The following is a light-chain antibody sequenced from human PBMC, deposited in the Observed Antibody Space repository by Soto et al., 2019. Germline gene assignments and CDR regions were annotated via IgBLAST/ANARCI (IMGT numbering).Light chain of an antibody. CDR3: QQYNGLPLT. J-gene: IGKJ4*01. Sequence: DIQMTQSPSSLSAAVGDRVTITCQASQDISDYLNWYQQKPGKAPNLLFYDASKLETAVPSRFSGSGSGTHFSFTISNLQPEDIATYYCQQYNGLPLTFGGGTKVEIK. CDR2: DAS. V-gene: IGKV1-33*01. CDR1: QDISDY.